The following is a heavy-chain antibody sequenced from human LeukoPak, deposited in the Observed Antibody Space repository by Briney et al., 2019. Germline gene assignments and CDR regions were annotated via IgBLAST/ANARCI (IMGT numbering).Heavy chain of an antibody. CDR3: ARDCSGSSCYWIH. V-gene: IGHV1-18*01. Sequence: ASVKVSCKASGYTFSSYGISWVRQAPGQGLEWLGYISAYNGITNYAQKVQGRITMTTDTSTSTAYMEMRSLRSDDTAVYYCARDCSGSSCYWIHWGQGTLVTVSS. CDR1: GYTFSSYG. D-gene: IGHD2-15*01. CDR2: ISAYNGIT. J-gene: IGHJ4*02.